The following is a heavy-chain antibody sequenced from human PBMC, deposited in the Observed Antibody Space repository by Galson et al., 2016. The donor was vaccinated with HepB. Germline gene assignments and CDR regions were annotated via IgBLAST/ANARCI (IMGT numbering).Heavy chain of an antibody. CDR3: ARPLPGDAFDV. Sequence: SCKASGYNFNIYGINWVRQAPGQGLEWMGWVNNKNGDTKYAQKFQGRVTMNSDTSTKTAYMSVTSQGSDDTAGDYCARPLPGDAFDVWSQGTLITVSS. J-gene: IGHJ3*01. CDR2: VNNKNGDT. CDR1: GYNFNIYG. V-gene: IGHV1-18*04. D-gene: IGHD3-10*01.